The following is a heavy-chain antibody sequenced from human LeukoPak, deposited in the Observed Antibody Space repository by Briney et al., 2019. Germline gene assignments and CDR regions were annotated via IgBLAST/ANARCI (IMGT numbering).Heavy chain of an antibody. J-gene: IGHJ4*02. CDR3: ARGVYCSGGSCYEDY. CDR1: GGSFSGYY. D-gene: IGHD2-15*01. V-gene: IGHV4-34*01. CDR2: INHSGST. Sequence: PSETLSLTCAVYGGSFSGYYWSWIRQPPGKGPEWIGEINHSGSTNYNPSLKSRVTISVDTSKNQFSLKLSSVTAADTAVYYCARGVYCSGGSCYEDYWGQGTLVTVSS.